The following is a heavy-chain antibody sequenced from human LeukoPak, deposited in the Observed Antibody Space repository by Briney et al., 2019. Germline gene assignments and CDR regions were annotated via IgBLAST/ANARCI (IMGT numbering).Heavy chain of an antibody. V-gene: IGHV3-15*01. CDR1: GFTLSNAW. CDR3: TTEDYADYVSPH. J-gene: IGHJ4*02. D-gene: IGHD4-17*01. CDR2: IKRKSDGGTT. Sequence: TGGSLRLSCAVSGFTLSNAWMSWVRQAPGKGLEWVGRIKRKSDGGTTEYADPVKGRFTISRDDSKNTLYLQMNSLKTEDTAVYYCTTEDYADYVSPHWGQGALVTVSS.